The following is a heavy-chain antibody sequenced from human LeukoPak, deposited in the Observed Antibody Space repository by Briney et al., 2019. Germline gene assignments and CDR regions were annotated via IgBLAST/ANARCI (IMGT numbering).Heavy chain of an antibody. CDR1: GGSISSSSYY. CDR3: ARVSGQQLDY. J-gene: IGHJ4*02. CDR2: IYYSGST. Sequence: SETLSLTCTVSGGSISSSSYYWGWIRQPPGKGLEWIGSIYYSGSTYYNPSLKSRVTISVDTSKNQFSLKLSSVTAADTAVYYCARVSGQQLDYWGQGTLVTVSS. V-gene: IGHV4-39*07. D-gene: IGHD6-13*01.